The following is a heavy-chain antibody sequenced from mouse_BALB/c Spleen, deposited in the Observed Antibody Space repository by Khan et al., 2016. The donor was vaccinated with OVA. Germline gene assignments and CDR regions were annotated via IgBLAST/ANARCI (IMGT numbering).Heavy chain of an antibody. CDR1: GFSLKNYG. V-gene: IGHV2-6-1*01. CDR3: ARQPYYHYNIMDY. D-gene: IGHD2-10*01. CDR2: IGSDGST. J-gene: IGHJ4*01. Sequence: QVQLKESGPGLVAPSQSLSITCTISGFSLKNYGVHWVRQPPGKGLEWLVVIGSDGSTTYNSALKSRLTISKDNSKRQAFLKMNSRQTDDTAIYFCARQPYYHYNIMDYWGQGTSVTVSS.